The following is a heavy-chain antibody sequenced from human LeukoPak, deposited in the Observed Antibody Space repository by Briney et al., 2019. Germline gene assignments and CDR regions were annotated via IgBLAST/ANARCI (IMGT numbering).Heavy chain of an antibody. V-gene: IGHV1-2*06. CDR2: INPNSGGT. CDR1: GYTFTGYY. D-gene: IGHD2-21*02. Sequence: ASVKVSCKASGYTFTGYYMHWVRQAPGQGLEWMGRINPNSGGTNYAQKFQGRVTMTRDTSISTAYMELSRLRSEDTAVYYCARDDDRYCGGDCPNYYYYGMDVWGQGTTVTVSS. CDR3: ARDDDRYCGGDCPNYYYYGMDV. J-gene: IGHJ6*02.